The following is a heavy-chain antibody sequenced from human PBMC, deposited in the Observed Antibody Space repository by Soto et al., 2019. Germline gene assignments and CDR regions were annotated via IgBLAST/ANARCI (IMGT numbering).Heavy chain of an antibody. J-gene: IGHJ6*02. V-gene: IGHV4-61*01. Sequence: SETLSLTCTVSGGSVSSGSYYWSWIRQPPGKGLEWIGYVYYSGSTTYNPSLKSRVTISVDTSKNQFSLRLSSVTAADTAVYYCARVMGPTYHAFWSGTSGSYYYALDVWGQGTTVTVSS. D-gene: IGHD3-3*01. CDR1: GGSVSSGSYY. CDR2: VYYSGST. CDR3: ARVMGPTYHAFWSGTSGSYYYALDV.